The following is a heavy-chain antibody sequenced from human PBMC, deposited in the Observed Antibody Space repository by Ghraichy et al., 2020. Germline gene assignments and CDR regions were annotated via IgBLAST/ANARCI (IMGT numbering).Heavy chain of an antibody. CDR3: ARDRNYGDYGYHYYDMDV. CDR1: GLTFSSNS. J-gene: IGHJ6*02. Sequence: GESLNISCAASGLTFSSNSMNWVRQAPGKGLEWVSYISSRSTTIYYADSVKGRFTISRDNAKNSLYLQMNSLRDEDTAVYYCARDRNYGDYGYHYYDMDVWGQGTTVTVSS. D-gene: IGHD4-17*01. V-gene: IGHV3-48*02. CDR2: ISSRSTTI.